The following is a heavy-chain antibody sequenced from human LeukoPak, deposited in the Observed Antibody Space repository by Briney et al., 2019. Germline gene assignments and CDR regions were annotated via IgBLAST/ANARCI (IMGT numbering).Heavy chain of an antibody. D-gene: IGHD3-10*01. CDR2: IYYSGST. J-gene: IGHJ4*02. CDR1: GVSIRSYY. Sequence: PSETLSLTCTVSGVSIRSYYWSWIRQPPGKGLEWIGSIYYSGSTNYNPSLKSRVTISVDSSTSQFSLRLSSVTAEDTAVYFCARERQNFYGSGNYYNVIDDWGQGTLVTVPS. CDR3: ARERQNFYGSGNYYNVIDD. V-gene: IGHV4-59*13.